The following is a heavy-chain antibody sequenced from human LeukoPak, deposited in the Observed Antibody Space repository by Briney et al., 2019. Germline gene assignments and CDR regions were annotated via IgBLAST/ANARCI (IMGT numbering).Heavy chain of an antibody. Sequence: KPSETLSLTCTVSGGSISSSNYYWGWIRQPPGKGLEWIGSIYYSGSTYYNPSLKSRVTISVDTSKNQFSLKLNSVTAADTAVYYCARHSIPSHIGVAQYNRFDPWGQGTLVIVSS. J-gene: IGHJ5*02. CDR2: IYYSGST. V-gene: IGHV4-39*01. D-gene: IGHD2-21*01. CDR1: GGSISSSNYY. CDR3: ARHSIPSHIGVAQYNRFDP.